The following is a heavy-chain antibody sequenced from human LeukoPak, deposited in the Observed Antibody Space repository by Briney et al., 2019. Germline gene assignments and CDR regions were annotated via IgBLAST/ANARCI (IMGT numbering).Heavy chain of an antibody. CDR2: IYYSGST. V-gene: IGHV4-59*01. Sequence: PSETLSLTCTVSGGSISSYYWSWTRQPPGKGLEWIGYIYYSGSTNYNPSLKSRVTISVDTSKNQFSLKLSSVTAADTVVYYCARGDIVVVPAAGDAFDIWGQGTMVTVSS. J-gene: IGHJ3*02. D-gene: IGHD2-2*01. CDR1: GGSISSYY. CDR3: ARGDIVVVPAAGDAFDI.